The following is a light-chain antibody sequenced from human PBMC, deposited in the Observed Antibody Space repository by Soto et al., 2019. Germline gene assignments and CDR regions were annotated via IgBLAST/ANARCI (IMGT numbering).Light chain of an antibody. CDR1: QSVSSD. CDR2: DAS. CDR3: QQRSNWQLT. Sequence: EIVMTQSPATLSVSPGERATLSCRASQSVSSDLAWYHQKPGQAPRLLIYDASNRATDIPARFSGSGSGTDFTLTIRSLEPEDSAVYYCQQRSNWQLTFGGGTKVDIK. V-gene: IGKV3-11*01. J-gene: IGKJ4*01.